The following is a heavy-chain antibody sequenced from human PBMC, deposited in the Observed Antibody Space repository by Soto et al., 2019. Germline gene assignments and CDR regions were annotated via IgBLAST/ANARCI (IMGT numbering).Heavy chain of an antibody. D-gene: IGHD3-3*01. CDR3: AREDFWSGCDH. CDR2: ILHSGST. J-gene: IGHJ1*01. CDR1: GDSISSFY. Sequence: SETLSLTCTVSGDSISSFYWSWIRQPPGKGLEWIGYILHSGSTNYNPSLESRVTISLDASKNQFSLKLSSVTAADTAVYYCAREDFWSGCDHWGQGTQVTVSS. V-gene: IGHV4-59*01.